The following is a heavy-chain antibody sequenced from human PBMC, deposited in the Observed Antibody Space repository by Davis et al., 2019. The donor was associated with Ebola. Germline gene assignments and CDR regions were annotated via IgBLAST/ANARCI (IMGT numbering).Heavy chain of an antibody. J-gene: IGHJ4*02. V-gene: IGHV4-59*01. CDR2: IYYSGST. CDR3: ARVGPSKRGPLEY. CDR1: GGSISSYY. Sequence: PSETLSLTCTVSGGSISSYYWSWIRQPPGKGLEWIGYIYYSGSTNYNPSLKSRVTISVDTSKNQFSLKLSSVTAADTAVYYCARVGPSKRGPLEYWGQGTLVTVSS. D-gene: IGHD2-2*01.